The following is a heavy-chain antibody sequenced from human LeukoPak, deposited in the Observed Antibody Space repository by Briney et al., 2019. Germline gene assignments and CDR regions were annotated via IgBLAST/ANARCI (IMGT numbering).Heavy chain of an antibody. CDR1: AYTFTNYG. Sequence: ASVKVSCKASAYTFTNYGIAWVRQAPGQGLEWMGWISAYNGNTNYAQKLQGRVTMTTDTSTSTAYMELRSLRSDDTAVYYCAIQQENFDYWGQGTLVTVSS. CDR2: ISAYNGNT. J-gene: IGHJ4*02. V-gene: IGHV1-18*01. CDR3: AIQQENFDY. D-gene: IGHD1-1*01.